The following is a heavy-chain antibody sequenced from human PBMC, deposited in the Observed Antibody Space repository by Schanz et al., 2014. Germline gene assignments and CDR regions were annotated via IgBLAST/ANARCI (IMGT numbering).Heavy chain of an antibody. J-gene: IGHJ6*02. CDR1: GFAFSVYG. Sequence: QVQMVDSGGGVVQPGRSLRLSCAASGFAFSVYGMHWVRQAPGKGLEWVAVIWSDGSGKYYADSVKGRFTISRDSPKNTLYLQMNSLSADDTAVFYCAKGMRYCSSGTCYDCYYYGLDVWGQGTTVTVSS. D-gene: IGHD2-15*01. CDR3: AKGMRYCSSGTCYDCYYYGLDV. V-gene: IGHV3-33*06. CDR2: IWSDGSGK.